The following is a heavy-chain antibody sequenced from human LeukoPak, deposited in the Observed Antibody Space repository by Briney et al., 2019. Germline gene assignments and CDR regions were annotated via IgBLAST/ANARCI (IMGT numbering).Heavy chain of an antibody. J-gene: IGHJ4*02. CDR3: ARDDTAVAGTELDY. Sequence: QPGGSLRLSCAGSGFTFSSYSMNWVRHAPGKGLEWVSYIGHTGSITDYADSVKGRFTISRDNAKNSLYLQMNTLRAEDTAVYYCARDDTAVAGTELDYWGQGTLVTVSS. D-gene: IGHD6-19*01. CDR1: GFTFSSYS. V-gene: IGHV3-48*01. CDR2: IGHTGSIT.